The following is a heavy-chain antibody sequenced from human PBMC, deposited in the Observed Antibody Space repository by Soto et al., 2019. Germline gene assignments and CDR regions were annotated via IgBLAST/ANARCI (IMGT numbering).Heavy chain of an antibody. Sequence: ASVKVSCKASGGTFSSYAISWVRQAPGQGLEWMGGIIPIFGTANYAQKFQGRVTITADESTSTAYMELSSLRSEDTAVYYCARMPGGRVTPTPPYSSSGNYYYYGMDVWGQGTTVTVSS. D-gene: IGHD6-6*01. CDR2: IIPIFGTA. J-gene: IGHJ6*02. V-gene: IGHV1-69*13. CDR1: GGTFSSYA. CDR3: ARMPGGRVTPTPPYSSSGNYYYYGMDV.